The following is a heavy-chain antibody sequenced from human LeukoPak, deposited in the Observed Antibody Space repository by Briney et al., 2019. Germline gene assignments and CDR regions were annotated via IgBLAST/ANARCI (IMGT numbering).Heavy chain of an antibody. D-gene: IGHD5-18*01. CDR2: ISYDGSNK. V-gene: IGHV3-30*04. CDR1: GLTFSSYA. Sequence: PGRSLRLSCAASGLTFSSYAMHWVRQAPGKGLEWVAVISYDGSNKYYADSVKGRFTISRDNSKNTLYLQMNSLRAEGTAVYYCASILGGYSYGRLDYWGQGTLVTVSS. J-gene: IGHJ4*02. CDR3: ASILGGYSYGRLDY.